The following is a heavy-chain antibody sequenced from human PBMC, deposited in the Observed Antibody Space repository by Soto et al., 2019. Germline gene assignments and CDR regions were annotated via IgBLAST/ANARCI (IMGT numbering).Heavy chain of an antibody. CDR3: ARVTTSLIVVVIKGFDY. D-gene: IGHD3-22*01. CDR1: GYTFTSYG. CDR2: ISGYNGNT. Sequence: AAVKVSCKTSGYTFTSYGISWVRQAPGQGLEWMGWISGYNGNTNYAQAFQGRVTMTTDTSTSTAYMELRSLRSDDTAVYYCARVTTSLIVVVIKGFDYWGQGTLVTVSS. V-gene: IGHV1-18*04. J-gene: IGHJ4*02.